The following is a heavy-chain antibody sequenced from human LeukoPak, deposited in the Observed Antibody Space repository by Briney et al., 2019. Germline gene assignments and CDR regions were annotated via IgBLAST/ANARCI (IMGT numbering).Heavy chain of an antibody. CDR1: GFTFSSYG. V-gene: IGHV3-48*01. J-gene: IGHJ5*02. CDR3: ARGRWFDP. CDR2: ISSSSTI. Sequence: GSLRLSCAASGFTFSSYGMHWVRQAPGKGLEWVSYISSSSTIYYADSVKGRFTISRDNAKNSLYLQMNSLRAEDTAVYYCARGRWFDPWGQGTLVTVSS.